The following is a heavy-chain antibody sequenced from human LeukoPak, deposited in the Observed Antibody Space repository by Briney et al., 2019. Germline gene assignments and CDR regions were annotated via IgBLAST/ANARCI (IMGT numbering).Heavy chain of an antibody. CDR1: GGSFSGYY. CDR3: ARVKFVRSGQVYYYMDV. J-gene: IGHJ6*03. V-gene: IGHV4-34*01. Sequence: SETLSLTCAVYGGSFSGYYWSWIRQPPGTGLEWIGEINHSGSTNYNPSLKSRVTISVDTSKNQFSLKLSSVTAADTAVYYCARVKFVRSGQVYYYMDVWGKGTTVTVSS. CDR2: INHSGST.